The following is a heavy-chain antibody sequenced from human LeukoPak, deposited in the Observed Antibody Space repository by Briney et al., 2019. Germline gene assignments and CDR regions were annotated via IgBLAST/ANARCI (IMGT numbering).Heavy chain of an antibody. Sequence: KPSETLSPTCTVSGGSISSYYWSWIRQPAGKGLEWIGRIYTSGSTNYNPSLKSRVTMSVDTSKNQFSLKLSSLTAADTAVYYCARDVRGDLYNWFDPWGQGTLVTVSS. V-gene: IGHV4-4*07. J-gene: IGHJ5*02. D-gene: IGHD2-21*02. CDR3: ARDVRGDLYNWFDP. CDR1: GGSISSYY. CDR2: IYTSGST.